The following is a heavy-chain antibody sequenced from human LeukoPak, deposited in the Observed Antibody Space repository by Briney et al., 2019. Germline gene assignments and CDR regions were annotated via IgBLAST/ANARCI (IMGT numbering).Heavy chain of an antibody. CDR2: LSGSGGST. V-gene: IGHV3-23*01. Sequence: GSLRLSFAASGFTVISFGMSWVRPAPGKGLEWVSALSGSGGSTYYADSVKGRFTISRDNSKNTLYLQMNSLRAEDTAVYYCAKSGIHAPRNIWGQGTMVTVSS. CDR3: AKSGIHAPRNI. CDR1: GFTVISFG. D-gene: IGHD5-18*01. J-gene: IGHJ3*02.